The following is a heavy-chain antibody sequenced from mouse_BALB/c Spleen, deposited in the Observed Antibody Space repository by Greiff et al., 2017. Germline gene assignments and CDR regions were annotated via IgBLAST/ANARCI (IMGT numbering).Heavy chain of an antibody. V-gene: IGHV2-9-2*01. J-gene: IGHJ2*01. CDR2: IWTGGGT. CDR1: GFSLTSYD. CDR3: VRGGITTVYFDY. D-gene: IGHD1-1*01. Sequence: VKVVESGPGLVAPSQSLSITCTVSGFSLTSYDISWIRQPPGKGLEWLGVIWTGGGTNYNSAFMSRLSISKDNSKSQVFLKMNSLQTDDTAIYYCVRGGITTVYFDYWGQGTTLTVSS.